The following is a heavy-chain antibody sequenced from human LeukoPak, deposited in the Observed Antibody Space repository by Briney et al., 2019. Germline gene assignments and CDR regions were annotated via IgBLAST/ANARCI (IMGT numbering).Heavy chain of an antibody. D-gene: IGHD3-22*01. Sequence: ASVKVSCKASGYTFTSYGISWVRQAPGQGLEWMAWISGYNGNTNYAQMSQGRVTMTRDTSTRTVYMELSSLRSEDTAVYYCARAGSYDSSGYYYPPLDYWGQGTLVTVSS. V-gene: IGHV1-18*04. J-gene: IGHJ4*02. CDR3: ARAGSYDSSGYYYPPLDY. CDR1: GYTFTSYG. CDR2: ISGYNGNT.